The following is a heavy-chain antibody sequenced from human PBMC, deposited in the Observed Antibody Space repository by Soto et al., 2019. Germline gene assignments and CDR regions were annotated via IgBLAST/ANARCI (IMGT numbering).Heavy chain of an antibody. CDR3: AVGRIAAASGGP. V-gene: IGHV4-34*01. Sequence: PSETLSLTCAVYGGSFSGYYWSWIRQPPGEGLEWIGEINHSGSTNYNPSLKSRVTISVDTSKNQFSLKLSSVTAADTAVYYCAVGRIAAASGGPWGQGTLVTVSS. CDR1: GGSFSGYY. CDR2: INHSGST. J-gene: IGHJ5*02. D-gene: IGHD6-13*01.